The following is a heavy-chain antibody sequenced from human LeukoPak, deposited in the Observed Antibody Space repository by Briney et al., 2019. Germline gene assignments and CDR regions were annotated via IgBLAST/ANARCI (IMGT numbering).Heavy chain of an antibody. CDR3: ARELISSRAAFDT. CDR1: GGSISSGSYY. CDR2: IYTSGST. J-gene: IGHJ3*02. V-gene: IGHV4-61*02. D-gene: IGHD3-16*01. Sequence: PPQTLSLTCTVSGGSISSGSYYWSWIRQPAGKGLEWIGRIYTSGSTNYNPSLKSRVTISVDTSKNQFSLKLTSVTAADTAVYYCARELISSRAAFDTWGQGTVVTVSS.